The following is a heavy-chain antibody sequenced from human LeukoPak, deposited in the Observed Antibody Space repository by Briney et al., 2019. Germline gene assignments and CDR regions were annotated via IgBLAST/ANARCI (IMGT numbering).Heavy chain of an antibody. D-gene: IGHD2-21*02. CDR1: GGSISSYY. V-gene: IGHV4-59*08. CDR3: ARHGYCGGDCYSFPGMDV. J-gene: IGHJ6*04. Sequence: SETLSLTCTVSGGSISSYYWSWIRQPPGKGLECRGYIYYIWSTNYDPSLKSRVTISVATSKNQSSLKLSSVTAADTAVYYCARHGYCGGDCYSFPGMDVWGEGTTVTVSS. CDR2: IYYIWST.